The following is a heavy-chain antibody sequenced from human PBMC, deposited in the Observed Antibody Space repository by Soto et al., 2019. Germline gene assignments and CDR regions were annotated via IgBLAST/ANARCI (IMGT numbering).Heavy chain of an antibody. Sequence: PSETLSLTCTVSGGSISSSSYYWGWIRQPPGKGLEWIGSIYYSGSTYYNPSLKSRVTISVDTSKNQFSLKLSSVTAADTAVYYCARDPVGATTNYYYYYGMDVWGQGTTVTVSS. CDR3: ARDPVGATTNYYYYYGMDV. J-gene: IGHJ6*02. CDR2: IYYSGST. D-gene: IGHD1-26*01. V-gene: IGHV4-39*07. CDR1: GGSISSSSYY.